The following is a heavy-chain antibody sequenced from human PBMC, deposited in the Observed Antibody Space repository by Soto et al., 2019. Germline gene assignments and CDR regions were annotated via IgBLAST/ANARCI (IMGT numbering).Heavy chain of an antibody. CDR3: AKDQESPKVGATWGDYYYYGMDV. CDR2: ISYDASNT. Sequence: SPGLSCASSGVTLSSYGMHWVRQAPGKGLEGVALISYDASNTYYAASVKGRFAISRDNSKNTLYLQMNSLRAEDTAVYYCAKDQESPKVGATWGDYYYYGMDVWGQGTTVTVSS. D-gene: IGHD1-26*01. J-gene: IGHJ6*02. V-gene: IGHV3-30*18. CDR1: GVTLSSYG.